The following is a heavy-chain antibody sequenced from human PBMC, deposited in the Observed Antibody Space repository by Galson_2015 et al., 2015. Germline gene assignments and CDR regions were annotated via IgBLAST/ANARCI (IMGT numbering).Heavy chain of an antibody. V-gene: IGHV3-53*01. CDR2: IYSGGRT. J-gene: IGHJ4*02. D-gene: IGHD4-17*01. CDR3: ARDLTIYGDYVGAFDI. Sequence: SMRLSCAASGFTVSSNYMSWVRQAPGKGLEWGSVIYSGGRTYYADSVKGRFTISRDNSKNTLYLQMNSLRAEDTAVYYCARDLTIYGDYVGAFDIWGQGTLVTVSS. CDR1: GFTVSSNY.